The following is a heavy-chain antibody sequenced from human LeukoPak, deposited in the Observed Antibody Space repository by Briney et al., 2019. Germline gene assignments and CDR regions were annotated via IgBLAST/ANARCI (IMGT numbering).Heavy chain of an antibody. Sequence: SVKVSCKASGGTFSSYAISWVRQAPGQGLEWMGGIIPIFGTANYAQKFQGRVTITTDESTSTAYMELSSLRSEDTAVYYCARGGSFGDRPYYYYYYMDVWGKGTTVTVSS. CDR1: GGTFSSYA. V-gene: IGHV1-69*05. CDR3: ARGGSFGDRPYYYYYYMDV. CDR2: IIPIFGTA. D-gene: IGHD4-17*01. J-gene: IGHJ6*03.